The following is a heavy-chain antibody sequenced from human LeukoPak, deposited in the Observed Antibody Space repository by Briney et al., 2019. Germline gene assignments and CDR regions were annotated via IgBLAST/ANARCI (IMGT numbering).Heavy chain of an antibody. Sequence: PSETLSLTCAVSGGSISSSSYYFGWIRQPPGKGLEWIGSIYYYGGTYYNPSLKSRITISVDTSRSQISLKLSSVTAADTAVYYCARAGGYCSTTSCPFNYFYYYMDVWGKGTTVTVSS. CDR1: GGSISSSSYY. D-gene: IGHD2-2*01. CDR3: ARAGGYCSTTSCPFNYFYYYMDV. CDR2: IYYYGGT. J-gene: IGHJ6*03. V-gene: IGHV4-39*07.